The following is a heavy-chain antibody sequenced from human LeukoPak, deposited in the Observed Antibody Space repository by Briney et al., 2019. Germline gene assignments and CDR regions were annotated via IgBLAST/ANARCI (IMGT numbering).Heavy chain of an antibody. CDR1: GFTFSSYW. Sequence: GGSLRLSCAASGFTFSSYWMNWVRQAPGKGPEWISYISRSGSTIYYADSVKGRFTISRDNAKNSLYLQMSSLGAEDTAIYYCSRDRGGGDIYFDYWGQGTLVTVSS. D-gene: IGHD2-21*02. J-gene: IGHJ4*02. CDR3: SRDRGGGDIYFDY. CDR2: ISRSGSTI. V-gene: IGHV3-48*04.